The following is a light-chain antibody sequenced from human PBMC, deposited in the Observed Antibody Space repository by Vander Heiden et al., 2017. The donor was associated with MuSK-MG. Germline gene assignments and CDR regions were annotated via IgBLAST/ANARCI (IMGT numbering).Light chain of an antibody. V-gene: IGLV1-40*01. CDR1: SCNIGTGCD. Sequence: QLVLTPPPSVSGAPGQRVTISCTGTSCNIGTGCDVHWYQQLPGTAPKLLIYGNSNRPSGVPDRFSGSNSGTSASLAITGLQAEDEADYYCQSYDTSLSIYVFGTGTKVTVL. J-gene: IGLJ1*01. CDR2: GNS. CDR3: QSYDTSLSIYV.